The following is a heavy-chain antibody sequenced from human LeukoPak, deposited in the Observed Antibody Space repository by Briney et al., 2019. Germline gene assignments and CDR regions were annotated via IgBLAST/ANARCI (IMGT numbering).Heavy chain of an antibody. CDR2: IYTSGST. CDR3: ARQDLGYCSGGSCSADGFDP. CDR1: GGSINSGSYY. J-gene: IGHJ5*02. Sequence: SETLSLTCTVSGGSINSGSYYWSWIRQPAGKGLEWIGRIYTSGSTKYNPSLKSRVTISLDTSKNQFSLKLSSVTAADTAVYYCARQDLGYCSGGSCSADGFDPWGQGTLVTVSS. V-gene: IGHV4-61*02. D-gene: IGHD2-15*01.